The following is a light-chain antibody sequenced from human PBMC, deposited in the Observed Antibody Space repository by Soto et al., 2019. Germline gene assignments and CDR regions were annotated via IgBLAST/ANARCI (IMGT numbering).Light chain of an antibody. CDR2: GVS. J-gene: IGKJ1*01. Sequence: EIVLTQSPGTLSLSPGERATLSCRASQSLSTNYLAWYQRKPGQAPRLLIYGVSSRATDIPRRFSGSGSGTDFTLTITRLETEDFAVYYCQQYGSSPPTFGQGTKVEIK. CDR3: QQYGSSPPT. CDR1: QSLSTNY. V-gene: IGKV3-20*01.